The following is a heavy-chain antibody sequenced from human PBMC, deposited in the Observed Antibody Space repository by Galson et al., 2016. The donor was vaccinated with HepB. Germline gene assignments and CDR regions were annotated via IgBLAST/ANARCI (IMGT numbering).Heavy chain of an antibody. CDR1: GFTFSSCA. J-gene: IGHJ6*04. CDR2: VGGAGTT. Sequence: SLRLSCAASGFTFSSCAMSWVRQAPGKGLEWISTVGGAGTTYYADSAKGRFTISRDNSKNTLFLQMNSLTADDTAIYYCVQGSTAPAVWGKGTTVTVSS. V-gene: IGHV3-23*01. CDR3: VQGSTAPAV. D-gene: IGHD1-26*01.